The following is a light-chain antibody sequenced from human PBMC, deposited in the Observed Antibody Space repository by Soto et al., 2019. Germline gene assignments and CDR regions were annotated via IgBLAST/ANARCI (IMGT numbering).Light chain of an antibody. CDR2: TGS. Sequence: DIQMTQSPSTLSASVGDRVTITCRAGQNVNGWLAWYQQKPGKAPKLLIFTGSLLHSGVPPRFSGSGSGTDFTLTISSLQPEDFATYYCQQTLSFPPTFGQGTKV. CDR3: QQTLSFPPT. V-gene: IGKV1-12*01. J-gene: IGKJ1*01. CDR1: QNVNGW.